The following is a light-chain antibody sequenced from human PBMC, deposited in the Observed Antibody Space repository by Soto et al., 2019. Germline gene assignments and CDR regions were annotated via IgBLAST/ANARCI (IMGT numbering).Light chain of an antibody. J-gene: IGKJ3*01. CDR2: GAS. V-gene: IGKV3-20*01. Sequence: EIVLTQSPGTLSLSPGERATLSCRASQSISSNYLAWYQQSPGQAPRLLIFGASYRATGIPDLFSGSGSGTDFTRTISRLEPEDFAGYYCQQYSSSPPEFTFGPGTKVDSK. CDR3: QQYSSSPPEFT. CDR1: QSISSNY.